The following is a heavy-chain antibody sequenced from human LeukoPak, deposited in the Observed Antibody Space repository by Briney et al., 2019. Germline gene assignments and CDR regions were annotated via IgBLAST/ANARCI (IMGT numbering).Heavy chain of an antibody. Sequence: PGGSLKLSCAASGFTVSDNYMSWVRQAPGEGLEWVSLIYSGVDTFYADSVKGRFTMSRDNSKTTLYLQMSSLRAEDTAVYYCARDSNSFPNYFDYWGQGTLVTVSS. D-gene: IGHD2-21*01. V-gene: IGHV3-53*01. CDR1: GFTVSDNY. CDR2: IYSGVDT. CDR3: ARDSNSFPNYFDY. J-gene: IGHJ4*02.